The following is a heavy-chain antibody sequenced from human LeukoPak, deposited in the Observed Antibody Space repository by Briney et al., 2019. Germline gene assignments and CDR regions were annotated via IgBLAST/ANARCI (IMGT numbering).Heavy chain of an antibody. D-gene: IGHD5-12*01. V-gene: IGHV3-7*03. CDR2: INHNGNVN. CDR3: ARNRGYSGYDFDY. Sequence: GGSLRLSCAASGFTFSSYWMNWARQAPGKGLEWVASINHNGNVNYYVDSVKGRFTISRDNAKNSLYLQMNSLRAEDTAIYYCARNRGYSGYDFDYWGQGTLVTVSS. J-gene: IGHJ4*02. CDR1: GFTFSSYW.